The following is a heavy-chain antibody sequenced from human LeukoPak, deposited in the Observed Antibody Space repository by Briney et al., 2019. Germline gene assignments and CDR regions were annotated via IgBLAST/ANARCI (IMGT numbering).Heavy chain of an antibody. J-gene: IGHJ4*02. CDR2: INHSGST. V-gene: IGHV4-34*01. CDR3: ARGRGRQGDYDLWSGYRTPYFDY. Sequence: PSETLSLTCAVYGGSFSGYYWNWIRQPPGKGLEWIGEINHSGSTNYNPSLKSRVTISVDTSKNQFSLKLSSVTAADTAVYYCARGRGRQGDYDLWSGYRTPYFDYWGQGTLVTVSS. D-gene: IGHD3-3*01. CDR1: GGSFSGYY.